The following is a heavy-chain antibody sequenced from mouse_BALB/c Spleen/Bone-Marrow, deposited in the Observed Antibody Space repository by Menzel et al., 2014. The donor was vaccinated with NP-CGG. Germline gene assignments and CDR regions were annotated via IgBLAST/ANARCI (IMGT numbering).Heavy chain of an antibody. CDR1: GYTFTSYY. D-gene: IGHD3-1*01. J-gene: IGHJ2*01. CDR3: ARMGTDY. V-gene: IGHV1S12*01. CDR2: IYPRDGST. Sequence: QVQLQQSGPELVKPGASVKISCKASGYTFTSYYIHWVKQRPGQGLEWIGYIYPRDGSTNYNEKLKGKATLTADTSSSTAYMQLSSLTSEDSAVYFCARMGTDYWGQGTTLTVSS.